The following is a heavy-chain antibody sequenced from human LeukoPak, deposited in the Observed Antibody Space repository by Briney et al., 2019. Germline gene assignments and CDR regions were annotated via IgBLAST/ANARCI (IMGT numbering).Heavy chain of an antibody. CDR1: GFLFNNSL. V-gene: IGHV5-51*01. CDR3: PTGYMTMPGDY. D-gene: IGHD2-2*02. Sequence: GESLKIPFQGPGFLFNNSLVAWVRQLPGKRLEWMGIIDPANSDNRYSPSFQGQVTFSADKSISTDYMLWSSLKAADTAMYYCPTGYMTMPGDYWGQGTLVTVSS. CDR2: IDPANSDN. J-gene: IGHJ4*02.